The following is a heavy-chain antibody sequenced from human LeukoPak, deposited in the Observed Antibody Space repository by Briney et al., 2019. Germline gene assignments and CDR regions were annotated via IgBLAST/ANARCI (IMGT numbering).Heavy chain of an antibody. D-gene: IGHD1-26*01. V-gene: IGHV3-9*01. J-gene: IGHJ6*03. CDR3: AKDGGTYPYFLDV. Sequence: SGRSLRLSCAASGFTFDDYAMHWVRQAPGKGLEWVSGISWNSGSIGYADSVKGRFTISRDNAKNSLYLQMNSLRAEDTAIYICAKDGGTYPYFLDVWGKGTTVIVSS. CDR1: GFTFDDYA. CDR2: ISWNSGSI.